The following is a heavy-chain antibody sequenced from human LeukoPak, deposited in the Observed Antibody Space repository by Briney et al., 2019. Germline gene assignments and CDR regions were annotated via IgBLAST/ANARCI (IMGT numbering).Heavy chain of an antibody. CDR2: INHSGST. D-gene: IGHD6-13*01. V-gene: IGHV4-34*01. J-gene: IGHJ5*02. CDR3: ARDRIAAAGTGVDWLDP. Sequence: PSETLSLTCAVYGGSFSGYYWGWIRQPPGKGLEWIGEINHSGSTNYNPSLKSRVTISVDTSKNQFSLKLSSVTAADTAVYYCARDRIAAAGTGVDWLDPWGQGTLVTVSS. CDR1: GGSFSGYY.